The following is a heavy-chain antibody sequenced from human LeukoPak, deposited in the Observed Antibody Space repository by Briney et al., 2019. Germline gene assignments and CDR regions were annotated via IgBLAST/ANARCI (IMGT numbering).Heavy chain of an antibody. D-gene: IGHD3-10*01. Sequence: GESLKISFKGSGYRFTSYWLAWVRQLPGKGLEWMGIFYTGDSDTRYSPSFQGQVTTSADKSISTANLQWSSLNASDTAMYYCAREDGSGSFGGMDVWGQGTTVTVSS. CDR2: FYTGDSDT. CDR3: AREDGSGSFGGMDV. J-gene: IGHJ6*02. CDR1: GYRFTSYW. V-gene: IGHV5-51*01.